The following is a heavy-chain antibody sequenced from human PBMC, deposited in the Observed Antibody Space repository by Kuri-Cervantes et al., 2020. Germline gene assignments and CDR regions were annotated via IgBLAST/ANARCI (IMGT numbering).Heavy chain of an antibody. J-gene: IGHJ5*02. CDR2: INPNSGGT. Sequence: ASLKVSCKASGYTFTGYYVHWLRQAPEQGLEWLGWINPNSGGTNYAQKFQGRVTVTRDTSISTVYMELPSLITDETAMYYCARGSSQYSSTWGIPWDCFDPWGQGTLVTVSS. CDR1: GYTFTGYY. V-gene: IGHV1-2*02. CDR3: ARGSSQYSSTWGIPWDCFDP. D-gene: IGHD6-13*01.